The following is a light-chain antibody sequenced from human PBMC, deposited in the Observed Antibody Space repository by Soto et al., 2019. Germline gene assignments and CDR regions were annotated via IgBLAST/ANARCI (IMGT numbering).Light chain of an antibody. V-gene: IGLV2-14*01. CDR3: SSYTSSRTVV. J-gene: IGLJ2*01. Sequence: QSALTQPASVSGSPGQSITISCTGTSSDVGGYNYVSWYQQHPGKAPKLMIYDVTNRPSGVSNRFSGSKSDNTASLTISGLQADDEADYYCSSYTSSRTVVFGGGTKLTVL. CDR1: SSDVGGYNY. CDR2: DVT.